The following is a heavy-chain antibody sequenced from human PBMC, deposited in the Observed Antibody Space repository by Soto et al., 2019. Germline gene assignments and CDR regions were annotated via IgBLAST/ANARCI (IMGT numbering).Heavy chain of an antibody. CDR3: ARQLGTTYFDY. CDR2: LYYSGTT. J-gene: IGHJ4*02. V-gene: IGHV4-39*01. D-gene: IGHD1-26*01. Sequence: SDTLSLTCTVSGGYISSSSYYWGWIRQPPGKGLEWIGSLYYSGTTYYNPSLKSRVTISVDTSKNQFSLKLSSVTAADTAVYYCARQLGTTYFDYWGQGTLVTVS. CDR1: GGYISSSSYY.